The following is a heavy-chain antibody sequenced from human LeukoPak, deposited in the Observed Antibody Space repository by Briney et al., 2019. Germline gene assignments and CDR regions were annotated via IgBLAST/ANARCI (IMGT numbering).Heavy chain of an antibody. J-gene: IGHJ4*02. D-gene: IGHD2-8*01. Sequence: SETLPLTCTVSGGSISSHYWSWIRQPPGKGLEWIGYIYYSGSTNYNPSLKSRVTISVDTSKNQFSLKLSSVTAADTAVYYCARGDERAYAIDYWGQGTLVTVSS. CDR2: IYYSGST. V-gene: IGHV4-59*11. CDR1: GGSISSHY. CDR3: ARGDERAYAIDY.